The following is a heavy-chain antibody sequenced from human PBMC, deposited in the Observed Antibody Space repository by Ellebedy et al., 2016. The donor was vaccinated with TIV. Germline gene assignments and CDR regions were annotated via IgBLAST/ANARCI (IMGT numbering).Heavy chain of an antibody. V-gene: IGHV4-4*02. CDR3: ARAPGDYSDSRGYFYT. D-gene: IGHD3-22*01. J-gene: IGHJ4*02. CDR2: IYHSGST. CDR1: GGSISTGDW. Sequence: SETLSLTCAVSGGSISTGDWWSWVRQTPGKGLEWIGEIYHSGSTIYNPSLNSRLTILVDKSKNHFSLRLSSVTAADTAVYFCARAPGDYSDSRGYFYTWGQGTLVTVSS.